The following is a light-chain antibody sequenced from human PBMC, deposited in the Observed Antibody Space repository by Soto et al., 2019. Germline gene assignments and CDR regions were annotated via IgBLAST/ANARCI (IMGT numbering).Light chain of an antibody. CDR3: QSDDNTEGVCYV. V-gene: IGLV2-14*01. CDR2: EVT. J-gene: IGLJ1*01. CDR1: SSDVGGHNY. Sequence: QSVLTQPASVSGSPGQSITISCTGSSSDVGGHNYDSWYQQHPGKAPKLMIYEVTKRPSGVSNRFSCSKSGNTAPSTIPGLQAEDGAVYYCQSDDNTEGVCYVFGTGAKVTVL.